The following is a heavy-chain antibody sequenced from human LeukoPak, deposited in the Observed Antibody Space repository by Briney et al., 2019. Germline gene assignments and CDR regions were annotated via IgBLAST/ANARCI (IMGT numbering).Heavy chain of an antibody. Sequence: PGGSLRLSCAASGFTVSSNYMSWVRQAPGKGLEWVSVIYSGGGTYYADSVKGRFTISRDISKNTLYLRMNSLRGEDTAMYYCARLLEFSGAFDIWGQGTMVTVSS. J-gene: IGHJ3*02. CDR3: ARLLEFSGAFDI. CDR1: GFTVSSNY. CDR2: IYSGGGT. D-gene: IGHD3-3*01. V-gene: IGHV3-53*01.